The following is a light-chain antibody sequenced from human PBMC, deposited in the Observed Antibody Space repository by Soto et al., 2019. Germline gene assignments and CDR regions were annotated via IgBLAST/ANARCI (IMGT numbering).Light chain of an antibody. CDR3: QQFNNSPRT. V-gene: IGKV1D-13*01. CDR1: QDISSA. CDR2: DAS. J-gene: IGKJ2*01. Sequence: AIQLTQSPSSLSASVGDRVTLTCRASQDISSALVWYQQKPGEAPKVLIYDASKLESGVPSRFSGGGSRTDFTLTIRNLQPEDLATYHCQQFNNSPRTFGQGTKLEIK.